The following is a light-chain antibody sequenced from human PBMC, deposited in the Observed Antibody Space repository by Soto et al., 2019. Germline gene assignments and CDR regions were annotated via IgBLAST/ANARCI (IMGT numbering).Light chain of an antibody. J-gene: IGKJ1*01. CDR1: QSVPNRF. Sequence: EILLTQSPCTLALSPGERATLSCGASQSVPNRFLAWYQQKPGQAPRLLILDASNGATGIPDRFSGSGSGTDFTLTISRLEHEDFASYYCQQRSNWHRVTFGQGTKVDIK. CDR3: QQRSNWHRVT. V-gene: IGKV3D-20*02. CDR2: DAS.